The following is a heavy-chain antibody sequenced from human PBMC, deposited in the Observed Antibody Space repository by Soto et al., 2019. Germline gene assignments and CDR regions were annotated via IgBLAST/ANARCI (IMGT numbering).Heavy chain of an antibody. CDR3: KRGRTVRNYADDSSDYFYFFDY. CDR2: VYYTGST. J-gene: IGHJ4*02. V-gene: IGHV4-59*01. D-gene: IGHD3-22*01. Sequence: NPSETLSLTCTVSCDSISTFYWGWMRQSPGKELEWIGYVYYTGSTNYNPSLKSRVTISVDRSKNQFSLKLTSANAADTAVYYCKRGRTVRNYADDSSDYFYFFDYWGQGTQVTVSS. CDR1: CDSISTFY.